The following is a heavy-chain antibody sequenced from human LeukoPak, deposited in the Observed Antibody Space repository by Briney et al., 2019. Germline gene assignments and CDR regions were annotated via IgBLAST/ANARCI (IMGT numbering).Heavy chain of an antibody. D-gene: IGHD1-1*01. V-gene: IGHV3-53*01. CDR2: VYSGGGT. Sequence: PGGSLRLSCAASGFTVSSDYMSWVRQAPGKGLEWVSLVYSGGGTDYADSVKGRFTISRDNSKNTLYLQMNSLTAEDTAMYYCARDRTGLFYFDSWGQGTLVTVSS. CDR3: ARDRTGLFYFDS. CDR1: GFTVSSDY. J-gene: IGHJ4*02.